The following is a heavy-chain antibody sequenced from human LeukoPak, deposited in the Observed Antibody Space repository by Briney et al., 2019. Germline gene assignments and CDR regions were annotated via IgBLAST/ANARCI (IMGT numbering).Heavy chain of an antibody. V-gene: IGHV5-51*01. D-gene: IGHD3-10*01. CDR3: ARHGSGRYYNPVLDV. Sequence: GEPLKISCTGPGYKFITSLVCWVGQMPGKGLEWMGIIYPGDSDTRYATSFQGQVTISADKSISTAYLQWSSLKDSYTAMYYCARHGSGRYYNPVLDVWGQGTTVTVSS. J-gene: IGHJ6*02. CDR2: IYPGDSDT. CDR1: GYKFITSL.